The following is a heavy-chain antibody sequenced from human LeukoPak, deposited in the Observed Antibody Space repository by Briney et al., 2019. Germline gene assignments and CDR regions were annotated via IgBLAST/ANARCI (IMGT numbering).Heavy chain of an antibody. J-gene: IGHJ4*02. D-gene: IGHD3-10*01. CDR3: ARGPRGGTLDF. CDR2: TTSDGSTT. Sequence: PGGSLRLSCAASGFTFSSYWMYWVRQAPGKGLVWVSRTTSDGSTTTYADSVKGRFTITRDNAKNTLYLQMNSLSAEDTAVYYCARGPRGGTLDFWGQGTLVTVSS. V-gene: IGHV3-74*01. CDR1: GFTFSSYW.